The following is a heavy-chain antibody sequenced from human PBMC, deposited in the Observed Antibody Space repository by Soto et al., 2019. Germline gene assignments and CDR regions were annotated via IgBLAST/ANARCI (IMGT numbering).Heavy chain of an antibody. Sequence: EVQLVESGGGLVQPGRSLRLSCAASGFTFNDYAMHWVRQAPGKGLEWVSGISWNSGDTAYAAFVKGRFTISRENAKTSLYLEMNNLRVEDTALYYCAKDTRNGYRNAYPLFDYWGQGILVTVSS. CDR2: ISWNSGDT. CDR3: AKDTRNGYRNAYPLFDY. CDR1: GFTFNDYA. V-gene: IGHV3-9*01. J-gene: IGHJ4*02. D-gene: IGHD3-16*01.